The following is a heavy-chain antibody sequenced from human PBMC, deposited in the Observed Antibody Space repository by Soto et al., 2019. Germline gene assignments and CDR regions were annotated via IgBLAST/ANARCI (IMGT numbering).Heavy chain of an antibody. V-gene: IGHV4-59*08. CDR1: GGSISSYY. CDR2: IYYSGST. D-gene: IGHD6-6*01. Sequence: SETLSLTCTVSGGSISSYYWSWIRQPPGKGLEWIGYIYYSGSTNYNPSLKSRVTISVDTSKNQLSLKRSSVTAADTAVYYCASHSSSSYYYYYYYMDVWGKGTTVTVS. CDR3: ASHSSSSYYYYYYYMDV. J-gene: IGHJ6*03.